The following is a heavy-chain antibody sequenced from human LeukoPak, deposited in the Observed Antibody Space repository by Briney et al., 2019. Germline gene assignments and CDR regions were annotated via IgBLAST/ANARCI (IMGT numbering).Heavy chain of an antibody. Sequence: SAKVSCKASGGTFSSYAISWVRQAPGQGLEWMGGIIPIFGTANYAQKFQGRVTITADESTSTAYMELSSLRSEDTAVYYCASWVGGYYYHMDVWGKGTTVTVSS. J-gene: IGHJ6*03. CDR3: ASWVGGYYYHMDV. CDR2: IIPIFGTA. CDR1: GGTFSSYA. V-gene: IGHV1-69*13. D-gene: IGHD2-15*01.